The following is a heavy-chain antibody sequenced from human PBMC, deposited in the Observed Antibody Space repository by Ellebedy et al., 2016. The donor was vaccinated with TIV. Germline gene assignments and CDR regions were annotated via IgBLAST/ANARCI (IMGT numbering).Heavy chain of an antibody. J-gene: IGHJ4*02. D-gene: IGHD6-19*01. CDR1: GFIFNSHG. CDR2: ISSHGMTT. Sequence: GESLKISCAASGFIFNSHGMHWVRQAPGKGLEWVAVISSHGMTTYYADSVKGRFTISRDNSNNSLYLQMNSLRAEDTAVYFCTKEGAVAGAPAYLAYDHWGQGTLVTVSS. CDR3: TKEGAVAGAPAYLAYDH. V-gene: IGHV3-30*13.